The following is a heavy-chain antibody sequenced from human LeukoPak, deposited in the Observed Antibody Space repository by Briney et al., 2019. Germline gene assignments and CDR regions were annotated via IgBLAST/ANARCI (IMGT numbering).Heavy chain of an antibody. V-gene: IGHV3-11*04. Sequence: SLRLSCAASGFTFSDYYMSWIRQAPGKGLEWVSYISSSGSTIYYADSVKGRFTISRDNAKNSLYLQMNSLRAEDTAVYYCARDSRGNCSGGSCYQDYGMDVWGQGTTVTVSS. J-gene: IGHJ6*02. D-gene: IGHD2-15*01. CDR3: ARDSRGNCSGGSCYQDYGMDV. CDR1: GFTFSDYY. CDR2: ISSSGSTI.